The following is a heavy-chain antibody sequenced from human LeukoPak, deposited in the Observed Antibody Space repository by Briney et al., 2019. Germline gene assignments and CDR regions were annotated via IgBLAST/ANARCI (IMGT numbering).Heavy chain of an antibody. CDR3: AKDLLAAVAAAEGAFDI. D-gene: IGHD6-19*01. CDR2: ISYDGSNK. Sequence: PGGSLRLSCAASGFTFSSYGMHWVRQAPGKGLEWVAVISYDGSNKYYADSVKGRFTISRDNSKNTLYLQMNSLRAEDTAVYYCAKDLLAAVAAAEGAFDIWGQGTMVTVSS. CDR1: GFTFSSYG. V-gene: IGHV3-30*18. J-gene: IGHJ3*02.